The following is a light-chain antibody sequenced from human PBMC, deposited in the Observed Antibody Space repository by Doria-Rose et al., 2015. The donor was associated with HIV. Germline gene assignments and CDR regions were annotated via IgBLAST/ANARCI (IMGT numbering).Light chain of an antibody. V-gene: IGLV1-40*01. CDR2: GNT. Sequence: QPVLAQPPSVSGAPGQRVAISCTGSSSNIGAGFDVNWYQQFPGTAPKLLIHGNTNRPSGVPDRFSGSKSGTSASLXISGLRAEDEADYYCQSYDSRLSVYXFGXGTKXTVL. CDR3: QSYDSRLSVYX. J-gene: IGLJ1*01. CDR1: SSNIGAGFD.